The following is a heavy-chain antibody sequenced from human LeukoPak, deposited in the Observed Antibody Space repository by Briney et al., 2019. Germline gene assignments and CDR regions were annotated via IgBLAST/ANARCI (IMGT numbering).Heavy chain of an antibody. CDR1: GFTFSSNG. D-gene: IGHD2-2*01. J-gene: IGHJ4*02. CDR2: ISASVGST. CDR3: AKATMCSRASCRRPYFDY. V-gene: IGHV3-23*01. Sequence: GGTLRLSCAASGFTFSSNGMSWVRQAPGKGLEWVSNISASVGSTYYADSVRGRFTISRDNSKNTPYLQMNSLRAEDTAVYYCAKATMCSRASCRRPYFDYWGQGTLVTVSS.